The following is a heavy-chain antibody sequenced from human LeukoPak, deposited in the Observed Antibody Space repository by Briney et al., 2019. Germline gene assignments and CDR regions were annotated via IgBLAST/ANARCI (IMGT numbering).Heavy chain of an antibody. CDR2: IIPILGIA. CDR1: GGTFSSYA. CDR3: ARNVPKFGELLNDY. V-gene: IGHV1-69*04. J-gene: IGHJ4*02. Sequence: SVKVSCKASGGTFSSYAISWVRQAPGQGLEWMGRIIPILGIANYAQKFQGRVTITADKSTSTAYMELSSLRSEDTAVYYCARNVPKFGELLNDYWGQGNLVTVSS. D-gene: IGHD3-10*01.